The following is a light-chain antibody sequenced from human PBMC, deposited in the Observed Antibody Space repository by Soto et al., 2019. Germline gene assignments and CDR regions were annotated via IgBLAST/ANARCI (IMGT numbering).Light chain of an antibody. Sequence: QSALTQPRSVSGSPGQSVTISCSGTDNDVGGYNFVSWYQQHPGKAPKLMIFDVTKRPSGVPDRFSGSTSGNTASLTISGLQAEDEADYYCCSYPGSHTWVFGGGTKLTVL. V-gene: IGLV2-11*01. CDR1: DNDVGGYNF. CDR3: CSYPGSHTWV. CDR2: DVT. J-gene: IGLJ3*02.